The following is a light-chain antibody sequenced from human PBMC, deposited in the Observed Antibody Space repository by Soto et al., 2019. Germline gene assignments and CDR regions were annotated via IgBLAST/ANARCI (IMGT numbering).Light chain of an antibody. J-gene: IGKJ2*01. CDR1: QSLTSSY. V-gene: IGKV3-20*01. CDR2: AAS. Sequence: EIVLTQSPGTLSLSPGERATLSCRASQSLTSSYLAWSQQKSGQAPRLLIYAASSRATGIPDRFRGSGSGTDFTLSISSLEPEDFAVYYCQQYESSPPSYTFGRGTKLQIK. CDR3: QQYESSPPSYT.